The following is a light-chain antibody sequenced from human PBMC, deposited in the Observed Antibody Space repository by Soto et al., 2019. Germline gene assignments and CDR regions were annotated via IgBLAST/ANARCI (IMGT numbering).Light chain of an antibody. Sequence: QSALTQPASVSGSPGQSISISCTGTSLDIGTYNYVSWYQRHPGKAPKLIIYDVSNRPSGVSNRFSGSKSGNTASLTISGLQAEDEAYYYCSSYRSTANLVAFGGGTKVTVL. V-gene: IGLV2-14*03. J-gene: IGLJ2*01. CDR1: SLDIGTYNY. CDR2: DVS. CDR3: SSYRSTANLVA.